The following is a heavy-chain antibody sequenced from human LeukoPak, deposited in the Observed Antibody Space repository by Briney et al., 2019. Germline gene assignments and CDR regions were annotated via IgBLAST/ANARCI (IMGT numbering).Heavy chain of an antibody. V-gene: IGHV4-30-2*01. CDR2: IYHSGST. D-gene: IGHD6-13*01. Sequence: PSETLSLTCIVSGGSVTFSSYYWGWIRQPPGKGLEWIGYIYHSGSTYYNPSLKSRVTISVDRSKNQFSLKLSSVTAADTAVYYCARVGVVIAAIDYWGQGTLVTVSS. J-gene: IGHJ4*02. CDR1: GGSVTFSSYY. CDR3: ARVGVVIAAIDY.